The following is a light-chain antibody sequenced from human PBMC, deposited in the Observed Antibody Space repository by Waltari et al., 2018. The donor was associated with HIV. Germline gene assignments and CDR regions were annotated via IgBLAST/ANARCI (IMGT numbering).Light chain of an antibody. Sequence: DIQMTQFPSSLSASVGDRVTITCRASQGITNSLAWFQQKPGEAPKSLIYSASRILHEVPSRFSGSGSGTDFTLTISGLQPEDSATYYCQQYNAFPYTFGQGTKLEIK. CDR3: QQYNAFPYT. CDR1: QGITNS. J-gene: IGKJ2*01. V-gene: IGKV1-16*01. CDR2: SAS.